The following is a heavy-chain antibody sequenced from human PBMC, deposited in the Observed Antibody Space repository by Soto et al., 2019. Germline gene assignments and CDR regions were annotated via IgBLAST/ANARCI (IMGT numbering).Heavy chain of an antibody. CDR1: GGSISSYY. J-gene: IGHJ3*02. CDR2: IYYSGST. Sequence: SETLSLTCTVSGGSISSYYWSWIRQPPGKGLEWIWYIYYSGSTNYNPSLKSRVTISVDTSKNQFSLKLSSVTAADTAVDYCASAHSYYDYVWGSYRGGAFDIWGQGTMVTVSS. D-gene: IGHD3-16*02. CDR3: ASAHSYYDYVWGSYRGGAFDI. V-gene: IGHV4-59*01.